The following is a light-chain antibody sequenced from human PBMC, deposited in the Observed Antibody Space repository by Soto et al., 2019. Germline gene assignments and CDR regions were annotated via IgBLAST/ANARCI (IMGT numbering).Light chain of an antibody. V-gene: IGLV3-21*02. CDR3: QVWDSSSDHPV. J-gene: IGLJ1*01. CDR1: NIGSKS. CDR2: DDS. Sequence: SYELTQPPSVSVAPGQTARITCGGNNIGSKSVHWYQQKPGQAPVLVVYDDSDRPSGLPERFSGSNSGNTATLTLSRVEAWDEADYYWQVWDSSSDHPVFGTGTKLTVL.